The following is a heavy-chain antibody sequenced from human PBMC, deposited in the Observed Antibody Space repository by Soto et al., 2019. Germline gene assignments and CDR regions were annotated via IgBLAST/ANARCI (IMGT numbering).Heavy chain of an antibody. J-gene: IGHJ4*02. Sequence: GGSLRLSCAASGFTFSSYAMTWVRQAPGKGLEWVSAITGSGDGTYYADSVKGRFTISRDNSKNTLFLLMNSLRAEDTAVYSCAKRGYSSSWYGEGYYFDYWGQGTLVTVSS. CDR2: ITGSGDGT. CDR1: GFTFSSYA. D-gene: IGHD6-13*01. CDR3: AKRGYSSSWYGEGYYFDY. V-gene: IGHV3-23*01.